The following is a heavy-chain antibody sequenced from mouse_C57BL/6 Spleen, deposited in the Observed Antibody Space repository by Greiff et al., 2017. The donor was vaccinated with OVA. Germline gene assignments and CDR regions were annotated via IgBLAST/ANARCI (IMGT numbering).Heavy chain of an antibody. Sequence: VQLQQPGAELVKPGASVKMSCKASGYTFTSYWITWVKQRPGQGLEWIGDIYPGSGSTNYNEKFKSKATLTVDPSSSTAYMQLSSLTSEDSAVYYCAREGDGYYVRFAYWGQGTLVTVSA. J-gene: IGHJ3*01. CDR1: GYTFTSYW. CDR2: IYPGSGST. CDR3: AREGDGYYVRFAY. V-gene: IGHV1-55*01. D-gene: IGHD2-3*01.